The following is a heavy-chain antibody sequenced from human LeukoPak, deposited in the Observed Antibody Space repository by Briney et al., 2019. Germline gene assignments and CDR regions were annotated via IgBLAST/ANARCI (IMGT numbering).Heavy chain of an antibody. V-gene: IGHV3-21*01. CDR3: ARDGPDDIVVVPAAIRRFDY. Sequence: PGGSLRLSCATSGFTFSSYSMNWVRQAPGKGLERVSSISSSSSYIYYADSLKGRFTISRDNAKNSLYLQMNSLRAEDTAVYYCARDGPDDIVVVPAAIRRFDYWGQGTLVTVSS. CDR1: GFTFSSYS. J-gene: IGHJ4*02. D-gene: IGHD2-2*02. CDR2: ISSSSSYI.